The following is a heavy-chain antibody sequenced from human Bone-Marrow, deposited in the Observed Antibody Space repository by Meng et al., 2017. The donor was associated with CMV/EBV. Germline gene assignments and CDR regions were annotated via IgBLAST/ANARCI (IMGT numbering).Heavy chain of an antibody. CDR3: ASPNY. CDR2: IYDSGST. Sequence: QTLSLTCTVSGASISSGGYYWTWIRQHPGKGLEWIGYIYDSGSTYYNPSLQSRFTISLDTSKNQFSLKLSSVTAADTAVYYCASPNYWGQGTLVTVSS. J-gene: IGHJ4*02. CDR1: GASISSGGYY. V-gene: IGHV4-31*03.